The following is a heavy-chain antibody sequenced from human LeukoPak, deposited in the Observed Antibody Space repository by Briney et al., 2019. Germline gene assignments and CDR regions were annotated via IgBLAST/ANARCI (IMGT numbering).Heavy chain of an antibody. V-gene: IGHV3-23*01. D-gene: IGHD2-2*01. Sequence: GGSLTLSCTASGFTYSSDAMSWLRQAPGEGVEWVSTIRGSGGSTFYADSVKGRFTISRDNSKNTVYLQMNSLRAEDTAVYYCAKDSRYGSRWNYLDYWGQGTLVTVSS. CDR2: IRGSGGST. CDR3: AKDSRYGSRWNYLDY. CDR1: GFTYSSDA. J-gene: IGHJ4*02.